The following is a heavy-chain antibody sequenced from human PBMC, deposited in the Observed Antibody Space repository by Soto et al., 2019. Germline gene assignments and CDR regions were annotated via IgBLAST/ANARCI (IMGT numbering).Heavy chain of an antibody. CDR3: ARGLGYCSSSSCYFNKWFDP. V-gene: IGHV3-21*01. CDR2: ISSSSSYI. J-gene: IGHJ5*02. Sequence: PGRSLRLSCAASGFTFSSYSMNWVRQAPGKGLEWVSSISSSSSYIYYADSAKGRFTISRDNAKNSLYLQMNSLRAEDTAVYYFARGLGYCSSSSCYFNKWFDPWGQGTLVTVSS. CDR1: GFTFSSYS. D-gene: IGHD2-2*01.